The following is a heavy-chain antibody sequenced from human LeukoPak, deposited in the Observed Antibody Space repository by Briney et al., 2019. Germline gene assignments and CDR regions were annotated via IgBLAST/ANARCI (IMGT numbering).Heavy chain of an antibody. Sequence: GGSLRLSCAASGFTFSTYCMHWVRQAPGKGLEYVSAISSNGGGTYYANSVKGRFTISRDNSKNTLYLQMGSLRGEDMAVYYCASNGCTSSPCYDYWGQGTLVTVSS. V-gene: IGHV3-64*01. CDR3: ASNGCTSSPCYDY. D-gene: IGHD2/OR15-2a*01. J-gene: IGHJ4*02. CDR1: GFTFSTYC. CDR2: ISSNGGGT.